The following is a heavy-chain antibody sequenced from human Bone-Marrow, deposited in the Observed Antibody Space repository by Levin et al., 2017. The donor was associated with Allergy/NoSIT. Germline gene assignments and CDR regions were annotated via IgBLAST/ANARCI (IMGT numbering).Heavy chain of an antibody. CDR2: ISAGGDTT. J-gene: IGHJ4*02. D-gene: IGHD3-22*01. CDR1: GFTFSSYD. CDR3: ANRQDSGGIHDTSGHNLC. V-gene: IGHV3-23*01. Sequence: GGSLRLSCAAFGFTFSSYDMTWVRQAPGKGLEWVSAISAGGDTTYYAESVRGRFTISRDNSKFTVYLQMNSLRAEDTAVYYCANRQDSGGIHDTSGHNLCWGRGTLVTVSS.